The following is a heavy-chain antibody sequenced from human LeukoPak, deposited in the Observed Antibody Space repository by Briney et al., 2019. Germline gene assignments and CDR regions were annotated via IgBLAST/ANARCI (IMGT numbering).Heavy chain of an antibody. Sequence: GRSLRLSCAASGFTFSNYAVGWVSQAPGKGLEWVSTFTGSGGSTYYADSVKGRFTISRDNSKNTLYLQMNSLRAEDTAVYYCAKGSRSGGSYYFDYWGQGTLVTVPS. D-gene: IGHD2-15*01. J-gene: IGHJ4*02. CDR1: GFTFSNYA. CDR3: AKGSRSGGSYYFDY. CDR2: FTGSGGST. V-gene: IGHV3-23*01.